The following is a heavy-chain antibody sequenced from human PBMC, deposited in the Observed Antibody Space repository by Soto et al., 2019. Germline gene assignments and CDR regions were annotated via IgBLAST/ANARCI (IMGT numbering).Heavy chain of an antibody. J-gene: IGHJ3*02. CDR1: GFTFSSYA. V-gene: IGHV3-23*01. CDR2: ISGSGGST. CDR3: ASTPFYGSGSYAGRDDAFDI. D-gene: IGHD3-10*01. Sequence: SLRLSCAASGFTFSSYAMSWVRQAPGKGLEWVSAISGSGGSTYYADSVKGRFTISRDNSKNTLYLQMNSLRAEDTAVYYCASTPFYGSGSYAGRDDAFDIWGQGTMVTVSS.